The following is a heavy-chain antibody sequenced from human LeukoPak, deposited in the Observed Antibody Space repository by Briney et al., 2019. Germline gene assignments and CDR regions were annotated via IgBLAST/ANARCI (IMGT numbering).Heavy chain of an antibody. CDR1: GFTFSSYA. CDR3: ARAVVPAAPFDY. Sequence: GGSLRLSCAASGFTFSSYAMHWVRQAPGKGLEYVSAISSNGGSTYYANSVKGRSTISRDNSKNTLYLQMGSLRAEDMAVYYCARAVVPAAPFDYWGQGTLVTVSS. J-gene: IGHJ4*02. CDR2: ISSNGGST. D-gene: IGHD2-2*01. V-gene: IGHV3-64*01.